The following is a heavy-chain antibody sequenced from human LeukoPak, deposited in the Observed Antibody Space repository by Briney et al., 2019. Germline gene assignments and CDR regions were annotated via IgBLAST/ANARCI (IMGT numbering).Heavy chain of an antibody. CDR3: ARDRHIVVVPAAIGIFDY. CDR2: IIPIFGTA. J-gene: IGHJ4*02. CDR1: GGTFSSYA. D-gene: IGHD2-2*01. Sequence: GASVKVSCKASGGTFSSYAISWVRQAPGQGLEWMGGIIPIFGTANYAQKFQGGVTITADESTSTAYMELSSLRSEDTAVYYCARDRHIVVVPAAIGIFDYWGQGTLVTVSS. V-gene: IGHV1-69*13.